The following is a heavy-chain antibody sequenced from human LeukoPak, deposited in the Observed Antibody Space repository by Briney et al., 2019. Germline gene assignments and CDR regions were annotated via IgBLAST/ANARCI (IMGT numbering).Heavy chain of an antibody. CDR1: GGPVGSSAFY. V-gene: IGHV4-39*01. J-gene: IGHJ6*02. D-gene: IGHD3-16*02. Sequence: SETLSLTCAVSGGPVGSSAFYWGWIRQPPGKGLEWIGSVYYNGNTYYNPSLKSRVAISVDTSKNQFSLNLTSVTATDTAVYYCARGPSYYYYHGLDVWGRGTTVTVSS. CDR3: ARGPSYYYYHGLDV. CDR2: VYYNGNT.